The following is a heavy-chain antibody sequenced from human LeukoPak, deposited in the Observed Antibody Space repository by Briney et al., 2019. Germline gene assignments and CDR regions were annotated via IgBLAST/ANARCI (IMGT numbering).Heavy chain of an antibody. V-gene: IGHV3-74*01. Sequence: PGGSLRLSCAASGFTFKSHWMHWVRQSPGKGLVWVSRLSTDSTRENYADSVKGRFTVSRDNAKNTLYLQLNSLRVDDTAAYYCARGERRGPLDYWGQGTLVTVSS. CDR2: LSTDSTRE. CDR3: ARGERRGPLDY. D-gene: IGHD1-1*01. CDR1: GFTFKSHW. J-gene: IGHJ4*02.